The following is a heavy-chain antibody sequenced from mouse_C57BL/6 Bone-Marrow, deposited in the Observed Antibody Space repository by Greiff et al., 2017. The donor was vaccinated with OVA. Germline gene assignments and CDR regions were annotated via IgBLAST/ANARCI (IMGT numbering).Heavy chain of an antibody. CDR1: GYAFSSYW. J-gene: IGHJ3*01. D-gene: IGHD1-1*01. CDR2: IYPGDGDT. CDR3: ARSHYGSSYPAWFAY. V-gene: IGHV1-80*01. Sequence: QVQLQQSGAELVKPGASVKISCKASGYAFSSYWMNWVKQRPGKGLAWIGQIYPGDGDTNYNGKFKGKATLTADKSSSTAYMQLSSLTAEDSAVYFCARSHYGSSYPAWFAYWGQGTLVTVSA.